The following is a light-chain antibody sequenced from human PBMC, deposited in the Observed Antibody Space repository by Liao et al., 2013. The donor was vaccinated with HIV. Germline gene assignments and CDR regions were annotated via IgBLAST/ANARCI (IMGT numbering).Light chain of an antibody. CDR1: KLGDKY. CDR2: QDS. V-gene: IGLV3-1*01. CDR3: RAWDSRTWV. Sequence: SYELTQTPSVSVAPGKTARITCSGDKLGDKYACWYQQKPGQSPVLVIYQDSKRPSGIPERFSGSNSGNTATLTISGTQAMDEADYYCRAWDSRTWVFGGGTKLTVL. J-gene: IGLJ3*02.